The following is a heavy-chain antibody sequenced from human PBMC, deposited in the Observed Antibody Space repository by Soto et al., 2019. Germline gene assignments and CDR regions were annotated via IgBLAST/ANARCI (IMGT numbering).Heavy chain of an antibody. CDR1: GFSLSTSGVG. V-gene: IGHV2-5*02. D-gene: IGHD5-12*01. Sequence: QITLKESGPTLVKPTQTLTLTCTFSGFSLSTSGVGVGWIRQPPGKALEWLALNYWDDDKRYSPSLKSRLTITKDTSKNQVVLTMTNMDPVDTATYYCAHFSSAQKAVATNDAFDIWGQGTMVTVSS. CDR3: AHFSSAQKAVATNDAFDI. J-gene: IGHJ3*02. CDR2: NYWDDDK.